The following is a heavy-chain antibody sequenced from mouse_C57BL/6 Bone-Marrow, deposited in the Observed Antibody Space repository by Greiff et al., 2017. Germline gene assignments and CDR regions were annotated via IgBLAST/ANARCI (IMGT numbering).Heavy chain of an antibody. V-gene: IGHV1-54*01. CDR1: GYAFTNYL. J-gene: IGHJ1*03. Sequence: QVQLQQSGAELVRPGTSVKVSCKASGYAFTNYLIEWVKQRPGQGLEWIGVINPGSGGTNYNEKFKGKATLTADKSSSTAYMQLSSLTSEDSAVYVCARGGLRRRAWYFDVWGTGTTVTVSS. CDR3: ARGGLRRRAWYFDV. CDR2: INPGSGGT. D-gene: IGHD2-2*01.